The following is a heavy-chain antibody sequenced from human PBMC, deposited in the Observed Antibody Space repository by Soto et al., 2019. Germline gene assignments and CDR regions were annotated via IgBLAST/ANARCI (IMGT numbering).Heavy chain of an antibody. V-gene: IGHV4-61*01. Sequence: SETLSLTCTVSGGSVSSGSYYWSWIRQPPGKGLEWIGYIYYSGSTNYNPSLKSRVTISVGTSKNQFSLRLSSVTAADTAVYYCARDYYDSSGYYKGGFDYWGQGTLVTVSS. D-gene: IGHD3-22*01. CDR3: ARDYYDSSGYYKGGFDY. CDR1: GGSVSSGSYY. J-gene: IGHJ4*02. CDR2: IYYSGST.